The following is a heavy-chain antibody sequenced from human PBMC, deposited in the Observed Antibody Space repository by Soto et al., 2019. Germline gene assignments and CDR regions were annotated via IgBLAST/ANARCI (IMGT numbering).Heavy chain of an antibody. V-gene: IGHV3-30*03. J-gene: IGHJ6*02. Sequence: PGGSLRLSCAASGFIFRTYGMHWVRQAPGKGLEWVAVISYDGSNKYYADSVKGRFTISRDNSKNTLYLQMNSLRAEDTAVYYCATPPTEGYSSSSRDYYYYYGMDVWGQGTTVTVSS. D-gene: IGHD6-13*01. CDR2: ISYDGSNK. CDR3: ATPPTEGYSSSSRDYYYYYGMDV. CDR1: GFIFRTYG.